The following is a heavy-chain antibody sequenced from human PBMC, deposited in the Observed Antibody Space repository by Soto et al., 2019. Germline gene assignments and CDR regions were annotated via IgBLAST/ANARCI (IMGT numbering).Heavy chain of an antibody. CDR3: ARALGYAFDI. D-gene: IGHD7-27*01. V-gene: IGHV3-64*01. CDR1: GFTFSSYA. CDR2: ISSNGGST. Sequence: GGSLRLSCAASGFTFSSYAMHWVRQAPGKGLEYVSAISSNGGSTYYTKSVKGKFTISRDNSKNTLYLQMGSLRVEDMAVYYCARALGYAFDIWGQGTMVTVSS. J-gene: IGHJ3*02.